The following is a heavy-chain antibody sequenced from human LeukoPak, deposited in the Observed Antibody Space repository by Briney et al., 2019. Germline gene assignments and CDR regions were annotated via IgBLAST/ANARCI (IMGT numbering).Heavy chain of an antibody. CDR2: ISTYNGNT. V-gene: IGHV1-18*01. D-gene: IGHD4-17*01. CDR3: ARGFATVTTFDY. CDR1: GYTFTSYG. J-gene: IGHJ4*02. Sequence: ASVKVSCKASGYTFTSYGIGWVRQSPGQGLEWMGWISTYNGNTNYAQRLQGRVTMTTDTSTTTAYMELRSLRSDDTAVYYCARGFATVTTFDYWGQGTLVTVSS.